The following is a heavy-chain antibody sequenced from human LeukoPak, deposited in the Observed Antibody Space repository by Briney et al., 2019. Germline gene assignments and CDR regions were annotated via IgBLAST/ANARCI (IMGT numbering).Heavy chain of an antibody. D-gene: IGHD7-27*01. Sequence: GGSLRLSCAASGFTFTPYCMTWVREAPGKAREGVANIKQDGSQKYYVDSVKGRFTIPRDNAKNSLSLQIKSLKAEDTAVYYCARENWANDYWGQGTLVTASS. CDR1: GFTFTPYC. J-gene: IGHJ4*02. CDR3: ARENWANDY. CDR2: IKQDGSQK. V-gene: IGHV3-7*01.